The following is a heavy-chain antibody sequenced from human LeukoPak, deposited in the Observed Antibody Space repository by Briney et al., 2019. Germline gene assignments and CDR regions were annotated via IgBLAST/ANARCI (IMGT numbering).Heavy chain of an antibody. V-gene: IGHV4-31*03. J-gene: IGHJ5*02. D-gene: IGHD3-3*02. CDR2: IYYSGST. Sequence: SQTLSLTCTVSGGSISSGGYYWSWIRQRPGKGLEWIGYIYYSGSTYYNPSLKSRVTISVDTSKNQFSLKLSSVTAADTAVYYCARDPRQGSFFTSDLAGFDPWGQGTLVTVSS. CDR3: ARDPRQGSFFTSDLAGFDP. CDR1: GGSISSGGYY.